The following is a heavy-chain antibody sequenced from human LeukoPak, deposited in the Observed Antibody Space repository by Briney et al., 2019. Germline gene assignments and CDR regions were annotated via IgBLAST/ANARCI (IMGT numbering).Heavy chain of an antibody. CDR2: IHYSGAT. V-gene: IGHV4-34*01. CDR1: GGSYSGYY. J-gene: IGHJ2*01. CDR3: ARGRPGTGNYYFDL. Sequence: SETLSLTCAVYGGSYSGYYWSWVRQPPGKGLEGIGGIHYSGATNYKPSLKGRATILGDTSKNQISLKLTSVTAADTALYYCARGRPGTGNYYFDLWGRGTLVTVSS. D-gene: IGHD1-7*01.